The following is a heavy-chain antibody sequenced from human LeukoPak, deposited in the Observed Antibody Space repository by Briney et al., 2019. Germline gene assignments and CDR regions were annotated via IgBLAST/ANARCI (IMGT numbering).Heavy chain of an antibody. CDR1: GFTFSDCY. Sequence: GGSLRLSCTASGFTFSDCYMSWIRQAPGKGLEWVSYITNRGTYTNYADSVKGRFTISRDNAKNTLYLQMNSLRAEDTAVYYCAKKTYNYPIKGNFDYWGQGTLVTVSS. CDR2: ITNRGTYT. CDR3: AKKTYNYPIKGNFDY. D-gene: IGHD1-20*01. J-gene: IGHJ4*02. V-gene: IGHV3-11*03.